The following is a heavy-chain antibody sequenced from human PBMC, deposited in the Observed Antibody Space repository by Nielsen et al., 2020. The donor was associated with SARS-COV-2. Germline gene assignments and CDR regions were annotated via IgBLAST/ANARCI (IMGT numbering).Heavy chain of an antibody. CDR3: ATGPVSGINWFDP. CDR1: GYTFTSYA. J-gene: IGHJ5*02. V-gene: IGHV1-3*01. D-gene: IGHD2-15*01. Sequence: ASVKVSCKASGYTFTSYAMHWVRQAPGQRLEWMGWINAGNGNTKYSQKFQGRVTITSDTSASTAYMELSSLRSEDTAVYYCATGPVSGINWFDPWGQGTLVTVSS. CDR2: INAGNGNT.